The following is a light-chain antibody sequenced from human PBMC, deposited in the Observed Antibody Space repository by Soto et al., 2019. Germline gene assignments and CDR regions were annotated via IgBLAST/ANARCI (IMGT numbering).Light chain of an antibody. V-gene: IGKV3-20*01. Sequence: EIVLTQSPGTLSLSPGERATLSCRASQRLSSNYLAWYQQRPGQSPRLLVYGASSRATGIPDRFSGSGFGTDFALTISRLEPEDSAVYYCHQYDNAPFTFGPGTRVGIK. J-gene: IGKJ3*01. CDR2: GAS. CDR1: QRLSSNY. CDR3: HQYDNAPFT.